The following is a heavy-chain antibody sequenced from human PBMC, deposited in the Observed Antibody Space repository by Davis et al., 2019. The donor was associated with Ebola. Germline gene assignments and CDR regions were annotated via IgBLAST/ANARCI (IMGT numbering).Heavy chain of an antibody. V-gene: IGHV1-8*01. D-gene: IGHD6-6*01. J-gene: IGHJ5*02. CDR3: ARGRIAARQNWFDP. CDR2: MNPNSGNT. CDR1: GYTFTSYD. Sequence: AASVKVSCKASGYTFTSYDINWVRQATGQGLEWMGWMNPNSGNTGYAQKFQGRVTMTRNTSISTAYMELCSLRSEDTAMYYCARGRIAARQNWFDPWGQGTLVTVSS.